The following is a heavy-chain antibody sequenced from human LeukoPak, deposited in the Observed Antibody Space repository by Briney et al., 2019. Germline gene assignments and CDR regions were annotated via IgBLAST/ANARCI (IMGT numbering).Heavy chain of an antibody. CDR2: IYTSGNT. Sequence: SETLSLTCTVSGGSFNNSFWSWIRQPPGKALEWIGYIYTSGNTYYSPSLKSRVTISLDTSKNQFSLRLISVTAADTAVYYCARRGTWFDPWGQGTLVTVSS. J-gene: IGHJ5*02. V-gene: IGHV4-4*09. CDR1: GGSFNNSF. CDR3: ARRGTWFDP. D-gene: IGHD3-10*01.